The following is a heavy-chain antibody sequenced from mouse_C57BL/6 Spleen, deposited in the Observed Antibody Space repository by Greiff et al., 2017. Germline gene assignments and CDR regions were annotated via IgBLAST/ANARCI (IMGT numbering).Heavy chain of an antibody. D-gene: IGHD2-5*01. CDR2: ISNLAYSI. CDR1: GFTFSDYG. Sequence: EVQLVESGGGLVQPGGSLKLSCAASGFTFSDYGMAWVRQAPRKGPEWVAFISNLAYSIYYADTVTGRFTISRANAKNTLYLEMSSLRSEDAAMYYCARQNAYYSNYAMDYWGQGTSVTVSS. J-gene: IGHJ4*01. V-gene: IGHV5-15*01. CDR3: ARQNAYYSNYAMDY.